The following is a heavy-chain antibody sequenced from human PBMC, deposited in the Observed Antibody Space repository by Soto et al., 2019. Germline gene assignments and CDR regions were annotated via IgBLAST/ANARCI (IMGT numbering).Heavy chain of an antibody. CDR3: AGDIVATIEGFDY. Sequence: QVQLVQSGAEVKKPGSSVKLSCQASGGTFSSYTISWVRQAPGQGLEWMGRIIPILGIANYAQKFQGRVTTTADNSTSTAYMELSSLRSEDTAVYYCAGDIVATIEGFDYWGQGTLVTVSS. J-gene: IGHJ4*02. CDR2: IIPILGIA. D-gene: IGHD5-12*01. V-gene: IGHV1-69*02. CDR1: GGTFSSYT.